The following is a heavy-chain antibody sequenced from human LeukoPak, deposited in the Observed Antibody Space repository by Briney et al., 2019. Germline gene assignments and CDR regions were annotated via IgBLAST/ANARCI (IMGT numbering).Heavy chain of an antibody. CDR1: GFTFSSYG. Sequence: GRSLRLSCAASGFTFSSYGMHWVRQAPGKGLEWVSYISITGGTIYYADSVKGRFTISRDNAKNSLFLQMNSLRVEDTAVYFCARDLVVVVAATGYYYGMDVWGQGTTVTVSS. D-gene: IGHD2-15*01. V-gene: IGHV3-48*04. CDR2: ISITGGTI. CDR3: ARDLVVVVAATGYYYGMDV. J-gene: IGHJ6*02.